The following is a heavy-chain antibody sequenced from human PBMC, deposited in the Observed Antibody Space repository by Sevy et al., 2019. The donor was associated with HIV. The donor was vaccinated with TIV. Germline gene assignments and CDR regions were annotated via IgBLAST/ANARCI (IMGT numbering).Heavy chain of an antibody. D-gene: IGHD3-10*01. J-gene: IGHJ6*02. CDR3: ARDPYYDSYYYGMDV. CDR2: IYYSGST. V-gene: IGHV4-31*03. Sequence: SETLSLTYTVSGGSISSGGYYWSWIRQHPGKGLEWIGYIYYSGSTYYNPSLKSRVTISVDTSKNQFSLKLSSVTAADTAVYYCARDPYYDSYYYGMDVWGQGTTVTVSS. CDR1: GGSISSGGYY.